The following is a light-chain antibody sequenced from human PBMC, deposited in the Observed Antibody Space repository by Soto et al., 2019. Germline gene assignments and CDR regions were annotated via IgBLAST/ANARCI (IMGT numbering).Light chain of an antibody. Sequence: EIVMTQSPATLSLSPGERAALSCRASQSINSELAWYQQKPGQPPRLLIYGASTRATGVPARFTGSESGSEFTITISGLQSEDFAVYYCQQSHNWPLTFGQGTRLEI. CDR3: QQSHNWPLT. V-gene: IGKV3-15*01. CDR1: QSINSE. J-gene: IGKJ2*01. CDR2: GAS.